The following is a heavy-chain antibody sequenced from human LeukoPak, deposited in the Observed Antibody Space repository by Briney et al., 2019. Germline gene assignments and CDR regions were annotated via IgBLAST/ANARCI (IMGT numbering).Heavy chain of an antibody. CDR3: AKGDFDFWTGYPDYYYNGLNV. J-gene: IGHJ6*02. CDR1: GFMFTNCV. V-gene: IGHV3-23*01. Sequence: HSGGSLRLSCAASGFMFTNCVMTWVRRAPGKGLEWVSGISRTGTDTYYGDSVKGRFTISRDNSKNTLYLQMTSLRAEDTAVYYCAKGDFDFWTGYPDYYYNGLNVWGQGTTVTVSS. D-gene: IGHD3/OR15-3a*01. CDR2: ISRTGTDT.